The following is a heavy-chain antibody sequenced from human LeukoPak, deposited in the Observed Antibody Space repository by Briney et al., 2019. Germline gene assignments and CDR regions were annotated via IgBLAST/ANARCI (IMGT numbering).Heavy chain of an antibody. CDR2: IHSDDTT. D-gene: IGHD2-15*01. CDR3: ATNVVVVPDAFDT. Sequence: GGSLRLSCAASGFIVSNSHMSWVRQAPGKGLEWVSVIHSDDTTYYADSVKGRFTISRDDSTSTLYLQMNTLRTDDTAVYYCATNVVVVPDAFDTWGQGTMVTVSS. J-gene: IGHJ3*02. V-gene: IGHV3-53*01. CDR1: GFIVSNSH.